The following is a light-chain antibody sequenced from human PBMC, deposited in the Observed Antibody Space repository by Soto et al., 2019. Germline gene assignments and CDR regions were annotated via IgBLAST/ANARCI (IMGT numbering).Light chain of an antibody. CDR2: GAS. CDR1: QSVSSSY. V-gene: IGKV3-20*01. J-gene: IGKJ5*01. CDR3: QQYRSSPPTT. Sequence: EIVLTQSPGTLSLSPGERATLSCRASQSVSSSYLAWYQQKPRQAPRLLIYGASSRATGIPDRFSGSGSGTDFTLTISRLEPQDFAVYYCQQYRSSPPTTFGQGTSLEIK.